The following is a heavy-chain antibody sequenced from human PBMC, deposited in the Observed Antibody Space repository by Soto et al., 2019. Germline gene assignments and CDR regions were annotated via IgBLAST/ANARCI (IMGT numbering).Heavy chain of an antibody. CDR1: GGSISSSSYY. Sequence: SETLSLTCTVSGGSISSSSYYWGWIRQPPGKGLEWIGSIYYSGSTYYNPSLKSRVTISVDTSKNQFSLKLSSVTAADTAVYYCARHSSGWYKSSYYYYYGMDVWGQGITVTVSS. V-gene: IGHV4-39*01. CDR2: IYYSGST. J-gene: IGHJ6*02. CDR3: ARHSSGWYKSSYYYYYGMDV. D-gene: IGHD6-19*01.